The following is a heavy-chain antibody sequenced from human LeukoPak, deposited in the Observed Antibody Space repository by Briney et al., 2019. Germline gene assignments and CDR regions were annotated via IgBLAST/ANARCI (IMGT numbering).Heavy chain of an antibody. J-gene: IGHJ4*02. CDR3: ARGSWPLYYFDY. Sequence: SETLSLTCTVSGGSISSGSYYWSWIRQPAGKGLEWIGRIYTSGSTTYNPSLKSRVTISLDTSKNQFSLKLSSVTAADTAVYYCARGSWPLYYFDYWGQGTLVTVSS. CDR1: GGSISSGSYY. V-gene: IGHV4-61*02. CDR2: IYTSGST. D-gene: IGHD6-13*01.